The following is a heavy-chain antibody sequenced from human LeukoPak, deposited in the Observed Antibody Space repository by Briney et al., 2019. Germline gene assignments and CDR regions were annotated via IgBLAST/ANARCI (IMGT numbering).Heavy chain of an antibody. V-gene: IGHV3-48*01. CDR2: ITSSSGTI. J-gene: IGHJ4*02. CDR1: GFTFNSYS. Sequence: GGSLRLSCAASGFTFNSYSMNWVRQAPGKGLERVSYITSSSGTIYYADSVKGRFTISRDHAKNSLYRQMNSLRAEDTAVYYCARAGGSYQVVDYWGQGTLVTVSS. CDR3: ARAGGSYQVVDY. D-gene: IGHD1-26*01.